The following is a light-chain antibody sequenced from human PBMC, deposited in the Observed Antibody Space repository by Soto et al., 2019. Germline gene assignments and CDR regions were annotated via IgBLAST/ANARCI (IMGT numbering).Light chain of an antibody. CDR2: GAS. V-gene: IGKV3-20*01. J-gene: IGKJ5*01. CDR3: QQYGRSPIT. CDR1: QSCSSY. Sequence: EIVLTQYPGTLSLSPGERATLTCRASQSCSSYLAWYQQKPGQAPRLLIYGASSRDTGIPDRFSGSGSVTDVTLTISRLEPEEFAVYYCQQYGRSPITFGQGTRLEI.